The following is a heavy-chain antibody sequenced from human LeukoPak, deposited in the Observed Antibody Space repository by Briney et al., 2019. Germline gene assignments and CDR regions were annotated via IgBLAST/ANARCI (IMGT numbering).Heavy chain of an antibody. CDR2: ILYDGSNE. V-gene: IGHV3-30*18. CDR1: GFTFSSHG. Sequence: GSLRLSCAASGFTFSSHGMHWVRQAPRMGLEWVAPILYDGSNEYYADSVQGRFAISRDSSRNTLYLQMNSLRAEDTAVYYCAKDGTGGYYYLDYWGQGTLVTVSS. CDR3: AKDGTGGYYYLDY. J-gene: IGHJ4*02. D-gene: IGHD3-22*01.